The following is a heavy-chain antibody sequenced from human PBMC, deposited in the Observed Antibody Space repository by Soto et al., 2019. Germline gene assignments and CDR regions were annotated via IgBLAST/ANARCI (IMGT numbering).Heavy chain of an antibody. D-gene: IGHD2-15*01. V-gene: IGHV1-69*08. Sequence: QVQLVQSGAEVKKPGSSVKVSCKASGGTFSSYTISWVRQAPGQGLEWMGRIIPILGIANYAQKFKGRVTITADKSTSTAYMELSSLRSEDTAVYYCARDGGGYCSGGSCRNFDYWGQGTLVTVSS. CDR2: IIPILGIA. CDR1: GGTFSSYT. J-gene: IGHJ4*02. CDR3: ARDGGGYCSGGSCRNFDY.